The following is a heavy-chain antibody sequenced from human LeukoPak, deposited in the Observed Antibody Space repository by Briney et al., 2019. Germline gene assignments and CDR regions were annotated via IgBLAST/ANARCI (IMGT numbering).Heavy chain of an antibody. J-gene: IGHJ4*02. Sequence: GGSLRLSFEASGFTFSSYWMTWVRQAPGKGLEWVAIIKHDGSEKFYMDSVKGRFTISRDNAKNSLYLQMNSLRAEDTAIYYCAQVRSGHWGQGTLVTVSS. V-gene: IGHV3-7*01. D-gene: IGHD3-3*01. CDR2: IKHDGSEK. CDR1: GFTFSSYW. CDR3: AQVRSGH.